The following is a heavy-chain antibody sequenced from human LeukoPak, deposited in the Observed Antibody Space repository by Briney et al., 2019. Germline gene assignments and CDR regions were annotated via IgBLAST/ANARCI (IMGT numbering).Heavy chain of an antibody. V-gene: IGHV3-30-3*01. CDR2: ILSDGTNK. CDR3: ARDNPQQWLPGDY. Sequence: PGGSLRLSCAASEFTFSSYAMHWVRQAPGKGLEWVAIILSDGTNKYYADSVKGRFTISRDNSKNTLYLQMDSLRAEDTALYYCARDNPQQWLPGDYWGQGALVTVSS. J-gene: IGHJ4*02. D-gene: IGHD6-19*01. CDR1: EFTFSSYA.